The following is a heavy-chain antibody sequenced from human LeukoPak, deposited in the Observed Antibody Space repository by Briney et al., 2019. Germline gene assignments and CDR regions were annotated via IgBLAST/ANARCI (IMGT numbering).Heavy chain of an antibody. CDR1: GGTFSSYA. J-gene: IGHJ4*02. Sequence: GGSVKVSCKASGGTFSSYAISWVRQAPGQGLEWMGGIIPIFGTANYAQKFQGRVTITADESTSTAYMELSSLRSEDTAVYYCARGLGGYCSSTSCPFDYWGQGTLVTVSS. D-gene: IGHD2-2*01. CDR2: IIPIFGTA. V-gene: IGHV1-69*13. CDR3: ARGLGGYCSSTSCPFDY.